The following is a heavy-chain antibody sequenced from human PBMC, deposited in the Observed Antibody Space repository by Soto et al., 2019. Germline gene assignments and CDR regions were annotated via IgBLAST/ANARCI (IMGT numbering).Heavy chain of an antibody. J-gene: IGHJ6*02. CDR3: AREPRYYDILTGHYSAYYYYGMDV. Sequence: VASVKVSCKASGGTFSSYAISWVRQAPGQGLEWMGGIIPIFGTANYAQKFQGRVTITADESTSTAYMELSSLRSEDTAVYYCAREPRYYDILTGHYSAYYYYGMDVWGQGTTVTVSS. V-gene: IGHV1-69*13. CDR1: GGTFSSYA. CDR2: IIPIFGTA. D-gene: IGHD3-9*01.